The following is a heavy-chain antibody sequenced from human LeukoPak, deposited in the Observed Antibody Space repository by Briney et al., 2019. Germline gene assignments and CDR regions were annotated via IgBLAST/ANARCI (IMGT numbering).Heavy chain of an antibody. J-gene: IGHJ6*02. D-gene: IGHD3-10*01. V-gene: IGHV3-74*01. CDR3: ARDYGRSRDYGMDV. Sequence: GGSLRLSCAASGFTFSSYWMHWVRQAPGKGLVWVSRINSDGSSTSYADSVKGRFTISRDNAKNTLYLQMNSLRAEDTAMYYCARDYGRSRDYGMDVWGQGTTVTVSS. CDR2: INSDGSST. CDR1: GFTFSSYW.